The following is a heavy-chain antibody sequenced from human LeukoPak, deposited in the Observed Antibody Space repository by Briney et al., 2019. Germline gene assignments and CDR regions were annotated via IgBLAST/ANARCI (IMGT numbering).Heavy chain of an antibody. CDR3: ARGQTTVTGDWFDP. CDR2: IYYSGST. D-gene: IGHD4-17*01. J-gene: IGHJ5*02. Sequence: PSETLSLTCTVSGGSISSYYWGWIRQPPGKGLEWIGNIYYSGSTYYNPSLKSRVTISVDTSKNQFSLRLSSVTAADTAVYFCARGQTTVTGDWFDPWGQGTLVTVSS. CDR1: GGSISSYY. V-gene: IGHV4-39*07.